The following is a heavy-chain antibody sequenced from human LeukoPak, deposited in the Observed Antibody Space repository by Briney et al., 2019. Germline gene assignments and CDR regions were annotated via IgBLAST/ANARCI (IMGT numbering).Heavy chain of an antibody. J-gene: IGHJ6*03. D-gene: IGHD1-26*01. CDR3: TKDRLRASVGDFYYYMDV. Sequence: GGSLRLSCAASGFTFSSYGMHWVRQAPGKGLEWVAFIRYDGSNKYYADSVKGLFTISRDNSKNTLYLQMNSLRAEDTAMYYCTKDRLRASVGDFYYYMDVWGKGTTVTVSS. CDR2: IRYDGSNK. V-gene: IGHV3-30*02. CDR1: GFTFSSYG.